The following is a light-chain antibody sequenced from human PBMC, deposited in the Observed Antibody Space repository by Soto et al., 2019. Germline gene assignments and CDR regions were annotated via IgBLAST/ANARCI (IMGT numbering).Light chain of an antibody. J-gene: IGKJ4*01. V-gene: IGKV3-20*01. CDR1: QSVSSSY. Sequence: EIVLTQSPCTLSFSPWERSTLSCMTSQSVSSSYLAWYQQKPGQAPRLLIHSASSRATGIPDRFSGSGSGTDFTLTISRLEPEDFAVYYCQQYSSSPLTFGGGTKVDIK. CDR3: QQYSSSPLT. CDR2: SAS.